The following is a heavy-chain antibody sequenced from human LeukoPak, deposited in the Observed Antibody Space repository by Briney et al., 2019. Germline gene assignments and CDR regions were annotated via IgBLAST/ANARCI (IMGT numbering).Heavy chain of an antibody. J-gene: IGHJ4*02. CDR3: AMGDSSGYYSSY. D-gene: IGHD3-22*01. CDR1: GGTFSSYA. Sequence: SVKVSCKASGGTFSSYAISWVRQAPGQGLEWMGRIIPIFGTANYAQKFQGRVTITTDESTSTAYMELSSLRSEDTAVYHCAMGDSSGYYSSYWGQGTLVTVSS. V-gene: IGHV1-69*05. CDR2: IIPIFGTA.